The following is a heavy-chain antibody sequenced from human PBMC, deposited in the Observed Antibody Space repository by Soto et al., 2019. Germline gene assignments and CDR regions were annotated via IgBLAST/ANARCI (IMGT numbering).Heavy chain of an antibody. CDR1: GYTLTSYY. Sequence: ASVKVYCKASGYTLTSYYMHWVRQAPGQGLEWMGIINPSGGSTSYAQKFQGRVTMTRDTSTSTVYMELSSLRSEDTAVYYCARAGPYDFLSGYHNWFDPWGQGTLVTVSS. D-gene: IGHD3-3*01. CDR2: INPSGGST. V-gene: IGHV1-46*01. J-gene: IGHJ5*02. CDR3: ARAGPYDFLSGYHNWFDP.